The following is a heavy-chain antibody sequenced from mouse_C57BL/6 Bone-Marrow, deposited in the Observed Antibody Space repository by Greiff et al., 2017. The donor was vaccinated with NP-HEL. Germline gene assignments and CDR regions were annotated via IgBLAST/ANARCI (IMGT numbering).Heavy chain of an antibody. CDR2: IDPENGDT. V-gene: IGHV14-4*01. J-gene: IGHJ2*01. D-gene: IGHD1-1*01. Sequence: VQLQQSGAELVRPGASVKLSCTASGFNIKDDYMHWVKQRPEQGLEWIGWIDPENGDTEYASKFQGKATITAYTSSNTAYLQLSSLTSEDTAVYYCTTPFITTVVATPDYWGQGTTLTVSS. CDR3: TTPFITTVVATPDY. CDR1: GFNIKDDY.